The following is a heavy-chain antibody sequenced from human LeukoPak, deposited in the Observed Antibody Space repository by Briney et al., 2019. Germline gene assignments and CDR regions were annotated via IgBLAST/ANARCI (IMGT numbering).Heavy chain of an antibody. Sequence: SGPTQVNPTQTLTLTCTFSGFSFSNGGVGVGWIRQPPGGALEWLAVIYENDEKPYSSSLQNRLSITKDTSKNQVVLTMANMDPVDTATYYCAHRHRGVASDIWGQGTMVTVSS. CDR1: GFSFSNGGVG. D-gene: IGHD2-15*01. CDR2: IYENDEK. J-gene: IGHJ3*02. CDR3: AHRHRGVASDI. V-gene: IGHV2-5*01.